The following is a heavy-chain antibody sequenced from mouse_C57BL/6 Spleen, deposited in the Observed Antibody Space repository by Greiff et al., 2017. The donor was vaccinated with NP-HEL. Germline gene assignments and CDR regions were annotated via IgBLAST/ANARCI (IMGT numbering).Heavy chain of an antibody. Sequence: EVNVVESGGGLVKPGGSLKLSCAASGFTFSDYGMHWVRQAPEKGLEWVAYISSGSSTIYYEDTVKGRFTISRDNAKNTLFLQMTSLRSEDTAMYYCARPVITTVVAMDWYFDVWGTGTTVTVSS. CDR1: GFTFSDYG. J-gene: IGHJ1*03. CDR3: ARPVITTVVAMDWYFDV. CDR2: ISSGSSTI. V-gene: IGHV5-17*01. D-gene: IGHD1-1*01.